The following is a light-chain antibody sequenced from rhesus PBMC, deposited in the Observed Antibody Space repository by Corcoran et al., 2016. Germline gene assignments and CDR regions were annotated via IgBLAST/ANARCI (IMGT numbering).Light chain of an antibody. J-gene: IGKJ2*01. Sequence: DIQMTQSPSSLSASVGDRVTITCRASENVNNYLNWYQQKPGKAPKLLIYKASTLQSGVPSRFSGMGSGTDYTFTISSLQSEDVATYYCQHNYGTPYSFGQGTKVEIK. CDR1: ENVNNY. CDR2: KAS. CDR3: QHNYGTPYS. V-gene: IGKV1-74*01.